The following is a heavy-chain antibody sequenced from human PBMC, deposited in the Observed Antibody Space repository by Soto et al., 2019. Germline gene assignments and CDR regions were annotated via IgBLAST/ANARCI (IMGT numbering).Heavy chain of an antibody. CDR3: PRDASAGATGGWFDP. D-gene: IGHD1-26*01. CDR1: GFTFSSYG. Sequence: PGGSLRLSCAASGFTFSSYGMHWVRQAPGKGLEWVAVIWYDGSNKYYADSVKGRFTISRDNSKNTLYLQMNSLRAEDTAVYYCPRDASAGATGGWFDPWGQGTLVTVSS. V-gene: IGHV3-33*01. J-gene: IGHJ5*02. CDR2: IWYDGSNK.